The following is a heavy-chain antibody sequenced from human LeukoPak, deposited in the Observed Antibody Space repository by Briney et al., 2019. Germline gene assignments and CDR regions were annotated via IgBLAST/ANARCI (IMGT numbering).Heavy chain of an antibody. CDR1: GFTFSSYG. D-gene: IGHD5-24*01. V-gene: IGHV3-30*02. Sequence: GGSLRLSCAASGFTFSSYGMHWVRQAPGKGLEWLVFILYDGSNRDCADSVKGRFTISRDISKSTLYLQMNSLRAEDTAVYYCAKDWGGGYSHFFDYWGQGTLVTVSS. J-gene: IGHJ4*02. CDR3: AKDWGGGYSHFFDY. CDR2: ILYDGSNR.